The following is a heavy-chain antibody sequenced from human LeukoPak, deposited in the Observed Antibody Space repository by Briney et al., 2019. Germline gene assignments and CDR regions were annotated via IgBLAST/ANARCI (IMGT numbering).Heavy chain of an antibody. J-gene: IGHJ4*02. Sequence: GGSLRLSCAASGFTFSSYWMSWVRQAPGKGLEWVANIKQDGSEKYYVDSVKGRFTISRDNAKNSLYLQMNSLRAEDTAVYYCARVPPRETIFRSRGGYWGQGTLVTVSS. D-gene: IGHD3-3*01. V-gene: IGHV3-7*01. CDR2: IKQDGSEK. CDR1: GFTFSSYW. CDR3: ARVPPRETIFRSRGGY.